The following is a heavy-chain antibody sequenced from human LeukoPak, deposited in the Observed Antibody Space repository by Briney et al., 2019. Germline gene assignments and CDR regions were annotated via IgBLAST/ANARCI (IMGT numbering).Heavy chain of an antibody. CDR3: ARDTKDGESDY. J-gene: IGHJ4*02. CDR1: GYTFTSYG. V-gene: IGHV1-2*06. D-gene: IGHD7-27*01. CDR2: INPNSGGT. Sequence: ASVKVSCKASGYTFTSYGISWVRQAPGQGLEWMGRINPNSGGTNYAQKFQGRVTMTRDTSISTAYMELSRLRSDDTAVYYCARDTKDGESDYWGQGTLVTVSS.